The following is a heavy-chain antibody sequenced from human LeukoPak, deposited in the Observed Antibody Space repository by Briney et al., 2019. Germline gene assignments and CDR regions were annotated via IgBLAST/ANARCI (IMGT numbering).Heavy chain of an antibody. CDR1: GFTFSSYS. D-gene: IGHD1-26*01. CDR2: ISSSSYI. Sequence: GGSLRLSCAASGFTFSSYSMNWVRQAPGKGLEWVSSISSSSYIYYADSVKGRFTISRDNAKSSLYLQMNSLRAEDTAVYYCARDPYSGSYGADYYYYMDVWGKGTTVTVSS. V-gene: IGHV3-21*01. CDR3: ARDPYSGSYGADYYYYMDV. J-gene: IGHJ6*03.